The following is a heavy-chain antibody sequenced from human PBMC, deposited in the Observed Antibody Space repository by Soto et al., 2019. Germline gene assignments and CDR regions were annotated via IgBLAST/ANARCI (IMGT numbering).Heavy chain of an antibody. CDR3: AKDWGCTSTTWRLNAFDI. Sequence: ASVKFSCKASGYTFSYYHVHWVRQAPGQGLEWMGIINPYGGDTTDAQKFQGRVTMSRDTSTSTVYMEVSSLRSEDTAVYDGAKDWGCTSTTWRLNAFDIWGRGTMVNVSS. CDR2: INPYGGDT. V-gene: IGHV1-46*01. CDR1: GYTFSYYH. D-gene: IGHD2-2*01. J-gene: IGHJ3*02.